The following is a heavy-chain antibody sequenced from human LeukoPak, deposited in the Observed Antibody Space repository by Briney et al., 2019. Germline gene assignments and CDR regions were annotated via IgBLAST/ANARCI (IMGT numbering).Heavy chain of an antibody. J-gene: IGHJ6*03. Sequence: ASVKVSCKASGYTFTSYGITWVRQAPGQGLEWMGWISTYNGNSNYAQKLQGRVTMTTDTSTSTAYMELRSLRSDDTAVYYCARGVSGSYYYYYYYMDVWGKGTTVTISS. D-gene: IGHD1-26*01. V-gene: IGHV1-18*01. CDR3: ARGVSGSYYYYYYYMDV. CDR1: GYTFTSYG. CDR2: ISTYNGNS.